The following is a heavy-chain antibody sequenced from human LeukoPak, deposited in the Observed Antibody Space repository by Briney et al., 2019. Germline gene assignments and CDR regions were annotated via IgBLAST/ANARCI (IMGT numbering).Heavy chain of an antibody. CDR3: ARRPMAVAGIDY. Sequence: SETLSLTCTVSGGSINSSSYYWGWIRQPPGKGLGWIGSIYYSGSSNYNPPLKSRVTISVDPSKNQFSLKLSSVTAADTAVYYCARRPMAVAGIDYWGQGTLVTVFS. CDR1: GGSINSSSYY. V-gene: IGHV4-39*01. J-gene: IGHJ4*02. CDR2: IYYSGSS. D-gene: IGHD6-19*01.